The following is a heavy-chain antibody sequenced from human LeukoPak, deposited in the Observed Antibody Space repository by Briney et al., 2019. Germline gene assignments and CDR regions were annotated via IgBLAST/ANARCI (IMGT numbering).Heavy chain of an antibody. Sequence: SQTLLLTCAISGDSVSSNSAAWNWIRQSPSRGLEWLGRTYYRSKWYNDYAVSVKSRITINPDTSKNQFSLQLNSVTPEDTAVYYCARDGPIVVTHTNWFDPWGQGTLVTVSS. CDR1: GDSVSSNSAA. CDR2: TYYRSKWYN. CDR3: ARDGPIVVTHTNWFDP. V-gene: IGHV6-1*01. D-gene: IGHD3-22*01. J-gene: IGHJ5*02.